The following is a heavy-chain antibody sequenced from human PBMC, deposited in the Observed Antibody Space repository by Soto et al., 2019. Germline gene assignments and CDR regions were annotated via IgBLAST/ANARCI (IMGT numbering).Heavy chain of an antibody. CDR1: GGTFSSYA. Sequence: QVQLVQSGAEVKKPGSSVKVSCKASGGTFSSYAISWVRQAPGQGLEWMGGIIPIFGTANYAQKFQGRVTITADESTSTAYIELSSLRSEDTAVYYCARGPPRAVRYYYYYGMDVWGQGTTVTVSS. J-gene: IGHJ6*02. D-gene: IGHD2-8*01. CDR3: ARGPPRAVRYYYYYGMDV. V-gene: IGHV1-69*01. CDR2: IIPIFGTA.